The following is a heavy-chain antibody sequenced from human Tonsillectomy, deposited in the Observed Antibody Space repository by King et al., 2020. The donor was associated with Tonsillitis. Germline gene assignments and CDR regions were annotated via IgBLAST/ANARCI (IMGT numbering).Heavy chain of an antibody. CDR3: ARVGSKQWLVPDYFDY. D-gene: IGHD6-19*01. V-gene: IGHV3-20*04. Sequence: QLVQSGGGVVRPGGSLRLSCAASGFTFDDYGMSWVRQAPGKGLEWVSGINWNGGSTGYADSVKGRFTISRDNAKNSLYLQMNSLRAEDTALYYCARVGSKQWLVPDYFDYWGQGTLVTVSS. CDR2: INWNGGST. J-gene: IGHJ4*02. CDR1: GFTFDDYG.